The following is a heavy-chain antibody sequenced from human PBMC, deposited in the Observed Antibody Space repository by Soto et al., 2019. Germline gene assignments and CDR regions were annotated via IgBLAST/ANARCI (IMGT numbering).Heavy chain of an antibody. D-gene: IGHD3-16*01. CDR1: GYTFTTYA. CDR3: ARSRVRGGYDFDY. Sequence: QVQVVQSGAAVKKPGASLPVSCKASGYTFTTYAIHWVRQAPGQSLEWMGWSNTDNGNTYYSQKMQARVTIARDTSASTAYRELSRLRSEDTAVYYCARSRVRGGYDFDYWGQGALVTVSS. J-gene: IGHJ4*02. CDR2: SNTDNGNT. V-gene: IGHV1-3*04.